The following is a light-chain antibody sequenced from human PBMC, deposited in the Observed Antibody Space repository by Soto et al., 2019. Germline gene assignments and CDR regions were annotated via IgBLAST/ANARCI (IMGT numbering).Light chain of an antibody. Sequence: QSALTQPASVSGSPGQSITISCTGTSSDIGGYNYVSWYQQLPGKVPKLIIYDVSNRPSGVSDRFSASKSGNAASLTISGLQDEDLADYYCSSYTSTSTLYVFGTGTKLTVL. CDR2: DVS. V-gene: IGLV2-14*03. J-gene: IGLJ1*01. CDR1: SSDIGGYNY. CDR3: SSYTSTSTLYV.